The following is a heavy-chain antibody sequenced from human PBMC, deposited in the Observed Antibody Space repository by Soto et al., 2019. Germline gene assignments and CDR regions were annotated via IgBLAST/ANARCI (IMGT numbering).Heavy chain of an antibody. J-gene: IGHJ4*02. CDR2: ISANNGNT. CDR3: ARDGYFDH. CDR1: GYTFTSYG. V-gene: IGHV1-18*01. Sequence: QVQLVQSGAEVKKPGDSVRVSCKASGYTFTSYGIGWVRQAPGQGLEWMGWISANNGNTKYAQKLQGRVTMTTDASTSTAYMELRSLRSDDAPVYYCARDGYFDHWGQGTLVTVSS.